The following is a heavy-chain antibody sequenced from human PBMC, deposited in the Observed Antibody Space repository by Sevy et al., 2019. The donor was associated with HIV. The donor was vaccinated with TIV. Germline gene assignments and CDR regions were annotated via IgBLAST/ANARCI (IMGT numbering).Heavy chain of an antibody. CDR3: SRADYYGSDGGYYGMDV. V-gene: IGHV3-49*03. CDR1: GFTFGDYV. D-gene: IGHD3-10*01. J-gene: IGHJ6*02. Sequence: GGSLRLSCKVSGFTFGDYVMTWFRQAPGKGLEWVGFIRSKVYGGTTEHAASVKGRFIISRDDSKSIAYLRMNSLKTEDTGVYYCSRADYYGSDGGYYGMDVWGQGTTVTVSS. CDR2: IRSKVYGGTT.